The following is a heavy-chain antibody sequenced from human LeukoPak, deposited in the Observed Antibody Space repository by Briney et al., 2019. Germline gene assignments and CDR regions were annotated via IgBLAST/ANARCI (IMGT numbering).Heavy chain of an antibody. CDR1: GDSISNNYL. J-gene: IGHJ3*02. CDR2: IYRTGRT. CDR3: GRHDYGDSSAAFDI. Sequence: SGTLSLTCAVSGDSISNNYLWRWVRQFPGKGLEYIGEIYRTGRTNYNPSLKSRVTISIDKSENQFSLNLRSVAAADTAVYYCGRHDYGDSSAAFDIWGQGTMVTVSS. D-gene: IGHD4-17*01. V-gene: IGHV4-4*02.